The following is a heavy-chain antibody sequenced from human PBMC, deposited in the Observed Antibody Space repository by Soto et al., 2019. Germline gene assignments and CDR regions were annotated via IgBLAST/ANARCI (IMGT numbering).Heavy chain of an antibody. D-gene: IGHD2-2*01. CDR1: GFTFSSFA. Sequence: EVQLLESGGGLVQPGGSLRLSCAASGFTFSSFAMSWVRQAPGKGLEWVSAITGSGDATFYADSVRGRFTISRDNSKNTLYLQMNSLGAEDTALYYCASGLVGYCSSXXCXXYRFDPWGXGTLVTASS. CDR3: ASGLVGYCSSXXCXXYRFDP. CDR2: ITGSGDAT. J-gene: IGHJ5*02. V-gene: IGHV3-23*01.